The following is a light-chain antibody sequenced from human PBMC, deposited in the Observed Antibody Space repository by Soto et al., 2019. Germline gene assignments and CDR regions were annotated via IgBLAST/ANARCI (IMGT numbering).Light chain of an antibody. CDR1: QGIRND. V-gene: IGKV1-27*01. J-gene: IGKJ1*01. Sequence: IQMTQSPSSLSASVVDVLTITCRASQGIRNDLGWYQQKPGKVPKLLIYAASTLQSGVPSRFSGSGSGTDFTLTISSLQPEDVATYYCQKYNSAPWTFGQGTKVDIK. CDR2: AAS. CDR3: QKYNSAPWT.